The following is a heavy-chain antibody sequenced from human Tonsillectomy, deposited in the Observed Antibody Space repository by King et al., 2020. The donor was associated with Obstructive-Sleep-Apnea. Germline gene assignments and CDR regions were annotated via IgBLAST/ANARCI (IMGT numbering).Heavy chain of an antibody. CDR1: GDTFSSHV. V-gene: IGHV1-69*04. CDR3: ARDIGDV. J-gene: IGHJ6*04. CDR2: IIPFLGIT. Sequence: QLVQSGAEVKKPGSSVKVSCKASGDTFSSHVITWVRQAPGQGLEWMGGIIPFLGITNYTQKFHGRVQITADKSTSTAYMELNSLRSEDTAVYYCARDIGDVWGKGTTVTVSS.